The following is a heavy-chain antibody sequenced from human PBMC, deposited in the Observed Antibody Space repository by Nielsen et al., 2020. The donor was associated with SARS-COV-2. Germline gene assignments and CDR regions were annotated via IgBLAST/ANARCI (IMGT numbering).Heavy chain of an antibody. D-gene: IGHD5-12*01. CDR1: GFTFNTYA. CDR3: ASDPSYASSWLHYFDF. Sequence: GESLKISCASSGFTFNTYAMNWVRQAPGKGLEWVAYISASSANIHYAASVNGRFTVSRDNAKNSLYLQMNNLRDEDTAVYYCASDPSYASSWLHYFDFRGQGTLVTVSS. CDR2: ISASSANI. V-gene: IGHV3-48*02. J-gene: IGHJ4*02.